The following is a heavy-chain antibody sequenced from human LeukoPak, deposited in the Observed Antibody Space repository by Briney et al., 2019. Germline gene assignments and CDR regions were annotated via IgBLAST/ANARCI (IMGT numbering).Heavy chain of an antibody. CDR3: ARVGDGIAAEDNWFDP. CDR2: IRYDGSRK. CDR1: GFTFSTYG. Sequence: GGSLRLSCAASGFTFSTYGMHWVRQAPGKGLEWVSFIRYDGSRKYYADSVKGRFTISRDNSKNTLYLQMNSLRAEDTAVYYCARVGDGIAAEDNWFDPWGQGTLVTVSS. J-gene: IGHJ5*02. D-gene: IGHD6-13*01. V-gene: IGHV3-30*02.